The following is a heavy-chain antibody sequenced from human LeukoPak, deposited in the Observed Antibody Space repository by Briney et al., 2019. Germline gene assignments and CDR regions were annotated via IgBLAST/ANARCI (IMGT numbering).Heavy chain of an antibody. CDR2: INHSGST. Sequence: SETLSLTCAVYGGSFSGYYWSWIRQPPGKGLEWIGEINHSGSTNYNPSLKSRVTISVDTSKNQFSLKLSSVTAADTAVYYCARSYYDFWSGYGYNWFDPWGQGTLVTVSS. CDR3: ARSYYDFWSGYGYNWFDP. J-gene: IGHJ5*02. CDR1: GGSFSGYY. V-gene: IGHV4-34*01. D-gene: IGHD3-3*01.